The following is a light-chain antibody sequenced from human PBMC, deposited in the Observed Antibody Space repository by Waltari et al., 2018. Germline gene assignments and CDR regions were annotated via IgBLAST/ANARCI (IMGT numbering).Light chain of an antibody. Sequence: NVLTQSPGTLSLSPGERATLSCRARQSVTNNYLAWYQQQPGQAPRLLIYGVSSRATGIPDRFSGSGSGTDFTLTIGRLEPEDSAVYFCHLYGSARTFGGGTRVEIK. CDR3: HLYGSART. CDR1: QSVTNNY. V-gene: IGKV3-20*01. J-gene: IGKJ4*01. CDR2: GVS.